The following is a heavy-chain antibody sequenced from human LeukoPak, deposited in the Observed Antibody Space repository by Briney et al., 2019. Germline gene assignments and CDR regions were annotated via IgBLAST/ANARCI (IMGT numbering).Heavy chain of an antibody. D-gene: IGHD3-3*01. Sequence: ASVKVSCKASGYTFTGYYMHWVRQAPGQGLEWMGWINPNSGGTNYAQKFQGRVTMTRDTSISTAYMELSRLRSDDTAVYYCARDQRFLEWLFRVWGQGTLVTVSS. J-gene: IGHJ4*02. CDR1: GYTFTGYY. CDR3: ARDQRFLEWLFRV. V-gene: IGHV1-2*02. CDR2: INPNSGGT.